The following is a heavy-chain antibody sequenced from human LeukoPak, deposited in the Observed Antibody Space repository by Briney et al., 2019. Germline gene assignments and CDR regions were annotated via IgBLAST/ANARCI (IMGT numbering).Heavy chain of an antibody. D-gene: IGHD3-22*01. Sequence: GASVKVSCKASGGTFSSYAISWVRQAPGQGLEWMGGIIPIFGTANYAQKFQGRVTITTDESTSTAYMELSSLRSEDTAVYYCARDLYYYYDSSGQLRADAFDIWGRGTMVTVSS. CDR2: IIPIFGTA. J-gene: IGHJ3*02. V-gene: IGHV1-69*05. CDR1: GGTFSSYA. CDR3: ARDLYYYYDSSGQLRADAFDI.